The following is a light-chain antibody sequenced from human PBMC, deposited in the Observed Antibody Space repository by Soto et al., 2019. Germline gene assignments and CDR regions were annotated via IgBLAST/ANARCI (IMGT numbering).Light chain of an antibody. Sequence: DLQMPQSPSTLSASVGERVTITCRASQSISSWLAWYQQKPGKAPKLLIYDASSLESGVPSRFSGSGSGTEFKLTISTLQPDYFATYYCQQYNSYPWTFGQGTKVEIK. CDR1: QSISSW. CDR2: DAS. J-gene: IGKJ1*01. CDR3: QQYNSYPWT. V-gene: IGKV1-5*01.